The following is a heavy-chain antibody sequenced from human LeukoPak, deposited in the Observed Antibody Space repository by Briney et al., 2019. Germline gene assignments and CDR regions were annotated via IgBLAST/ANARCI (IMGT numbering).Heavy chain of an antibody. CDR1: GFTFSSYG. D-gene: IGHD6-19*01. Sequence: GKSLRLSCAASGFTFSSYGMHWVRQAPGKGLEWVAVIWYDGRNKHYADSVKGRFTISRDNSKNTLYLQMNSLRAEDTAVYYCAKDQRYSSGWYDWGQGTLVTVSS. V-gene: IGHV3-33*06. CDR2: IWYDGRNK. CDR3: AKDQRYSSGWYD. J-gene: IGHJ4*02.